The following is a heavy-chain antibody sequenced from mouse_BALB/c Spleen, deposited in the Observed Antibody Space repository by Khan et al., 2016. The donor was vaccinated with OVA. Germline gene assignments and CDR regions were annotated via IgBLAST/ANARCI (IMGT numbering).Heavy chain of an antibody. V-gene: IGHV1-18*01. CDR2: INPKNGVT. Sequence: VQLQQSGPELVKPGASVKISCKPSGYTFTEYTLHWVKQSHGKSLEWIGVINPKNGVTSYNQKFKGKATLPVDKSSSTAYMEFRSLTSEDSAVYYCARDAGRYWGQGTSVTVSS. D-gene: IGHD3-3*01. CDR1: GYTFTEYT. J-gene: IGHJ4*01. CDR3: ARDAGRY.